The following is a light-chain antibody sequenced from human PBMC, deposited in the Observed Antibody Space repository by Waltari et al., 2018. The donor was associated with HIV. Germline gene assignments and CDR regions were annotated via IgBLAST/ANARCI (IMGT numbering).Light chain of an antibody. V-gene: IGKV3-11*01. CDR3: QHRRRWPPQFT. Sequence: ELVFTQPPAPLSSSAGGIATLSCRASHSASNYLAWYQQKPGQAPRLLIYDASYQAFGIRARFSGSGSGTDFTLTISSQAPEAFAVDSCQHRRRWPPQFTFGPGTKVDIK. CDR2: DAS. CDR1: HSASNY. J-gene: IGKJ3*01.